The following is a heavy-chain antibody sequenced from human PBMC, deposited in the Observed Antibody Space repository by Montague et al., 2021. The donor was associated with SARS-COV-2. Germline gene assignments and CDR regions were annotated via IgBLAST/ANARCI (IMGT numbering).Heavy chain of an antibody. J-gene: IGHJ2*01. Sequence: SETLSLTCAVYGGSFSGYYWSWIRQPPGKGLEWIGEFNHSGSTNYNPSLKSRVTISVDTSKKQFSLKLSSVTAADTAVYYCARQTIYDYDNTVGSKYFNTWGRGTLVAVSS. CDR3: ARQTIYDYDNTVGSKYFNT. CDR1: GGSFSGYY. D-gene: IGHD3-16*01. CDR2: FNHSGST. V-gene: IGHV4-34*01.